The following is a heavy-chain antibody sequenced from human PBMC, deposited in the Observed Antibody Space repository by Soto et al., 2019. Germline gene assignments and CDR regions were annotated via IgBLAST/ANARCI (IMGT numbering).Heavy chain of an antibody. D-gene: IGHD1-20*01. Sequence: PSETLSLTCTVSGGSISSYYWSWIRQPPGKGLEWIGYIYYSGSTNYNPSLKSRVTISVDTSKNQFSLKLGSVTAADTAVYYCARGWYHYYYYGMDVWGQGTTVTVSS. CDR1: GGSISSYY. CDR3: ARGWYHYYYYGMDV. V-gene: IGHV4-59*01. J-gene: IGHJ6*02. CDR2: IYYSGST.